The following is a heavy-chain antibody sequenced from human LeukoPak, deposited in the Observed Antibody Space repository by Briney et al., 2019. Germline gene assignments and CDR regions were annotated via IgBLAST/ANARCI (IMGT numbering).Heavy chain of an antibody. J-gene: IGHJ4*02. CDR1: VFTFSDYY. CDR3: ARDQDYYGSGSYLGY. V-gene: IGHV3-11*04. Sequence: GGTLRLSCAASVFTFSDYYMSGVRDAPAKGLEGGSYISSSGSTIYYAEFVKGRFPIAGDNAKNSLHMKMNSLSAEDKDVYYCARDQDYYGSGSYLGYWGQGTLVTVSS. D-gene: IGHD3-10*01. CDR2: ISSSGSTI.